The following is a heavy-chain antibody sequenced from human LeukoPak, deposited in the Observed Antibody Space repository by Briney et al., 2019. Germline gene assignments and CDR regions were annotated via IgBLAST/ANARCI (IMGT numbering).Heavy chain of an antibody. CDR1: GFTFSTYA. CDR3: ARDGVRGFTATTPFDY. D-gene: IGHD4-17*01. J-gene: IGHJ4*02. CDR2: ISGSGDRT. Sequence: GGSLRLSCAASGFTFSTYAMSWVRQAPGKGLEWVSAISGSGDRTYYADPAKGRFTISRDNSKNTMYLQMNSLRVEDTAVYYCARDGVRGFTATTPFDYWGPGTLVTVSS. V-gene: IGHV3-23*01.